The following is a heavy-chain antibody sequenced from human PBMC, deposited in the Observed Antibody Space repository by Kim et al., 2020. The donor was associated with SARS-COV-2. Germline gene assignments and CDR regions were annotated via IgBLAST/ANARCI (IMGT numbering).Heavy chain of an antibody. Sequence: GGSLRLFCAASGFTFSSYSMNWVRQAPGKGLEWVSSISSSSSYIYYADSVKGRFTISRDNAKNSLYLQMNSLRAEDTAVYYCARAIVVVPAAMSSYYYYGMDVWGQGTTVTVSS. CDR1: GFTFSSYS. CDR3: ARAIVVVPAAMSSYYYYGMDV. CDR2: ISSSSSYI. D-gene: IGHD2-2*01. V-gene: IGHV3-21*01. J-gene: IGHJ6*02.